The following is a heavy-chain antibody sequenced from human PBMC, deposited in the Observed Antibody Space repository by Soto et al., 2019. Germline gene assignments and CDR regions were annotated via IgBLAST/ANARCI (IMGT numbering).Heavy chain of an antibody. CDR1: GFTFSSYG. CDR2: IWYDGSNK. D-gene: IGHD5-18*01. Sequence: GGSLRLSCAASGFTFSSYGMHWVRQAPGKGLEWVAVIWYDGSNKYYADSVKGRFTISRDNSKNTLYLQMNSLRAEDTAVYYCARGVDTYYYYMDVWGKGTTVTVSS. V-gene: IGHV3-33*01. CDR3: ARGVDTYYYYMDV. J-gene: IGHJ6*03.